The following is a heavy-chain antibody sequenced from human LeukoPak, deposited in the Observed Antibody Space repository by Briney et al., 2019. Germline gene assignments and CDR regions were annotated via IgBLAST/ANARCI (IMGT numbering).Heavy chain of an antibody. CDR1: GDSIDGYY. CDR2: IYYSGST. Sequence: SETLSLTCTVSGDSIDGYYWSWIRQPPGQGLEWIGYIYYSGSTTYNPSLKSRITMSVDTSKIQFSLKLGSVIAADTAVYYCARDGQQLDSYYGMDVWGQGTTITVSS. J-gene: IGHJ6*02. V-gene: IGHV4-59*01. CDR3: ARDGQQLDSYYGMDV. D-gene: IGHD6-13*01.